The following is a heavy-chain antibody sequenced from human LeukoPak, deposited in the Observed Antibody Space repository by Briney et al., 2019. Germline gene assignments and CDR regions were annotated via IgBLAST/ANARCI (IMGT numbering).Heavy chain of an antibody. Sequence: SETLSLTCAVYGGSFSGYYWSWIRQPPGKGLEWIGEINHSGSTNYNPSLKSRVTISVDTSKNQFSLKLSSVTAADTAVYYCASGSPTFDAFDIGGQGTMVTVSS. CDR3: ASGSPTFDAFDI. CDR2: INHSGST. J-gene: IGHJ3*02. V-gene: IGHV4-34*01. CDR1: GGSFSGYY.